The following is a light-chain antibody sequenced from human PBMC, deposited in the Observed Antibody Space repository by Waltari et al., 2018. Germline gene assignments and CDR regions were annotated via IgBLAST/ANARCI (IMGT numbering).Light chain of an antibody. Sequence: QSVLTQPPSASGTPGQRVTIPCSGRISNIGRNTVNCYQHPPGTAPKPLIYRDNQRPSGVPDRFSGSKSGTSASLAISGLQSEHEATYYCATWDDSLNGPLFGGGTMLTVL. J-gene: IGLJ2*01. V-gene: IGLV1-44*01. CDR3: ATWDDSLNGPL. CDR1: ISNIGRNT. CDR2: RDN.